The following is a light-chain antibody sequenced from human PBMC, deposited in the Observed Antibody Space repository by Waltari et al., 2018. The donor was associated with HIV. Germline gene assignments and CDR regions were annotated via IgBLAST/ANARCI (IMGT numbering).Light chain of an antibody. CDR1: QHVITN. CDR2: GAS. V-gene: IGKV3-15*01. CDR3: QQYNKWPRT. Sequence: EILMTQPRATLSVPPGERVTLSCTSSQHVITNLAWYQQKPGQAPRLRIYGASTRATGIPHRCSGGGSGTEFTLTIDSLQSEDFTFYYCQQYNKWPRTFGQVTKVEVK. J-gene: IGKJ1*01.